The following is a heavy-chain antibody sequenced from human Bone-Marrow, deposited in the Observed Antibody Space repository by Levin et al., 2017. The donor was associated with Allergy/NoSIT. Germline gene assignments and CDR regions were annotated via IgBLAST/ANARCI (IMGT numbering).Heavy chain of an antibody. D-gene: IGHD6-19*01. V-gene: IGHV1-18*01. CDR1: GYTFTSYG. Sequence: AASVKVSCKASGYTFTSYGISWVRQAPGQGLEWMGWISAYNGNTNYAQKLQGRVTMTTDTSTSTAYMELRSLRSDDTAVYYCARDSYSSGWYWFDPWGQGTLVTVSS. CDR2: ISAYNGNT. J-gene: IGHJ5*02. CDR3: ARDSYSSGWYWFDP.